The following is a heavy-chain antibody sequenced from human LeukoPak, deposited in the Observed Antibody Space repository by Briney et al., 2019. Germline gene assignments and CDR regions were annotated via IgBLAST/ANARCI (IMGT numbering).Heavy chain of an antibody. Sequence: GGSLRLSCAASGFTFSSYWMSWVREAPGKGLVWVANIKQDGSEKYYVVSVKGRFTISRDNAKNSLYLQMNSLRAEDTAVYYCARGTIAAAGYYYFDYWGQGTQVTVSS. V-gene: IGHV3-7*04. CDR3: ARGTIAAAGYYYFDY. CDR2: IKQDGSEK. D-gene: IGHD6-13*01. CDR1: GFTFSSYW. J-gene: IGHJ4*02.